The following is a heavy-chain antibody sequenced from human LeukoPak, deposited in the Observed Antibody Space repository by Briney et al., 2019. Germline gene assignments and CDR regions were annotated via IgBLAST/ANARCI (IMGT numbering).Heavy chain of an antibody. D-gene: IGHD4-17*01. J-gene: IGHJ4*02. CDR1: GGSFSGYY. CDR2: INHSGST. Sequence: PSETLSLTCAVYGGSFSGYYWSWIRQPPGKGLEWIGEINHSGSTNYNPSLKSRVTISVDTSKNQFSLKLSSVTAADTAVYYCARRGESAKYGDYRFDYWGQGTLVTVSS. V-gene: IGHV4-34*01. CDR3: ARRGESAKYGDYRFDY.